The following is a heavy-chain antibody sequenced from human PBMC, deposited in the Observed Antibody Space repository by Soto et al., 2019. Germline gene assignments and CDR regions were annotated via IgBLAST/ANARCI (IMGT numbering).Heavy chain of an antibody. CDR3: ARVGCSGGSCYESDYYYYMDV. V-gene: IGHV1-3*01. CDR2: INAGNGNT. CDR1: GYTFTSYA. J-gene: IGHJ6*03. D-gene: IGHD2-15*01. Sequence: EASVKVSCTASGYTFTSYAMHWVRQAPGQRLEWMGWINAGNGNTKYSQKFQGRVTTTRDTSASTAYMELSSLRSEDTAVYYCARVGCSGGSCYESDYYYYMDVWGKGTTVTVSS.